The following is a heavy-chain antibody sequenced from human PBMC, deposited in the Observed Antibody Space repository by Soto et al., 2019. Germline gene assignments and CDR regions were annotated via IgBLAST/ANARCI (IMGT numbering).Heavy chain of an antibody. V-gene: IGHV4-38-2*01. CDR3: ARTQTGPTRGSFDM. CDR2: IYHTGTT. Sequence: PSETLSLTCAVSGDSIMGIYHWAWIRQSPGRGLEWIASIYHTGTTYYTPSLESRVTISVDTSKNQFSLRLSSVTAADTAVYYCARTQTGPTRGSFDMWGQGTLVT. J-gene: IGHJ3*02. CDR1: GDSIMGIYH. D-gene: IGHD1-26*01.